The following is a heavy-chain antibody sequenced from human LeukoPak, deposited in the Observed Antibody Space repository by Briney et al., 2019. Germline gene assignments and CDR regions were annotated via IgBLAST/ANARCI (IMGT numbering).Heavy chain of an antibody. J-gene: IGHJ3*02. CDR2: IDDSGNT. CDR1: GGSFSSGSYY. CDR3: ARSDYHNSGSHTVFDAFDI. Sequence: SETLSLTCTVSGGSFSSGSYYWSLIRQPPGTGLEWIGYIDDSGNTNYNPSLKSQVTISVDKSKNQFSLKLSFVTAADTAMYYCARSDYHNSGSHTVFDAFDIWGQGTRVTVSS. V-gene: IGHV4-61*01. D-gene: IGHD3-10*01.